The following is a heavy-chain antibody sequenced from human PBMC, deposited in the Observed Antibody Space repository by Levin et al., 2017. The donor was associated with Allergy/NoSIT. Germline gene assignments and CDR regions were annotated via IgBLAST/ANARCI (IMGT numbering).Heavy chain of an antibody. CDR2: INHSGST. Sequence: PSETLSLTCAVYGGSFSGYYWSWIRQPPGKGLEWIGEINHSGSTNYNPSLKSRVTISVDTSKNQFSLKLSSVTAADTAVYYCARLPTVTTSADWFDPWGQGTLVTVSS. J-gene: IGHJ5*02. CDR3: ARLPTVTTSADWFDP. D-gene: IGHD4-17*01. CDR1: GGSFSGYY. V-gene: IGHV4-34*01.